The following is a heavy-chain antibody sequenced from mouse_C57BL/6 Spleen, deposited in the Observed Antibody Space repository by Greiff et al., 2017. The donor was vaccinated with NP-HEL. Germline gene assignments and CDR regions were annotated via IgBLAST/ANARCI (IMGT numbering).Heavy chain of an antibody. Sequence: QVHVKQSGPGLVQPSQSLSITCTVSGFSLTSYGVHWVRQSPGKGLEWLGVIWSGGSTDYNAAFISRLSISKDNSKSQVFFKMNSLQADDTAIYYCARRGGMSNYGAMDYWGQGTSVTVSS. D-gene: IGHD2-5*01. CDR2: IWSGGST. J-gene: IGHJ4*01. CDR1: GFSLTSYG. CDR3: ARRGGMSNYGAMDY. V-gene: IGHV2-2*01.